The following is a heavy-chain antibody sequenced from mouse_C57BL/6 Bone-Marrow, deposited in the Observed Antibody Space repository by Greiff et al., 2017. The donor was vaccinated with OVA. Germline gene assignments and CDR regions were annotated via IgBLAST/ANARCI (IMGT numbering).Heavy chain of an antibody. CDR2: IDPNSGGT. Sequence: QVQLQQPGAELVQPGASVKLSCKASGYTFTSYWMHWVKQRPGRGLEWIGRIDPNSGGTKYNEKFKSKATLTVDKPSHTAYMQLSSLTSEDSAVYYYARSYYGSSPDYWGQGTTLTVSS. CDR1: GYTFTSYW. V-gene: IGHV1-72*01. J-gene: IGHJ2*01. D-gene: IGHD1-1*01. CDR3: ARSYYGSSPDY.